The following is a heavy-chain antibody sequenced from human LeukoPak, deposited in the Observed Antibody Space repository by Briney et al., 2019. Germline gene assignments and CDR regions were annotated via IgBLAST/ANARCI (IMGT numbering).Heavy chain of an antibody. J-gene: IGHJ6*03. D-gene: IGHD6-6*01. CDR3: AHLGGARPSYYYYYCMDV. CDR2: INHSGST. Sequence: SETLSLTCAVYGGSFSGYYWSWIRQPPGKGLEWIGEINHSGSTNYNPSLKSRVTISVDTSKNQFSLKLSSVTAADTAVYYCAHLGGARPSYYYYYCMDVWGKGTTVTVSS. CDR1: GGSFSGYY. V-gene: IGHV4-34*01.